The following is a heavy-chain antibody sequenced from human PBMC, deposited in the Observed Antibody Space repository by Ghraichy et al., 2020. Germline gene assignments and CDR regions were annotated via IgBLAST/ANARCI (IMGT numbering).Heavy chain of an antibody. CDR2: IKSKTDGGTT. CDR3: TTDQGSSWSAIYYYYGMDV. J-gene: IGHJ6*02. Sequence: GESLNISCAASGFTFSNAWMSWVRQAPGKGLEWVGRIKSKTDGGTTDYAAPVKGRFTISRDDSKNTLYLQMNSLKTEDTAVYYCTTDQGSSWSAIYYYYGMDVWGQGTTVTVSS. CDR1: GFTFSNAW. D-gene: IGHD6-13*01. V-gene: IGHV3-15*01.